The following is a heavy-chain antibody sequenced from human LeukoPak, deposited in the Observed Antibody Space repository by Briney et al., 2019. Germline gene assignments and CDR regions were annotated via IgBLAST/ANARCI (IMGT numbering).Heavy chain of an antibody. CDR1: GLTFVSYN. CDR2: ISYDGTNK. V-gene: IGHV3-30-3*01. CDR3: ARHLNYYLDY. J-gene: IGHJ4*02. D-gene: IGHD3-10*01. Sequence: GRSLRLSCAASGLTFVSYNMHWVRQAPGKGLEWVAVISYDGTNKYYADSVKGRFTLSRDNSKNTMYLQMNSLRAEDTAVYYCARHLNYYLDYWGQGTLVTVSS.